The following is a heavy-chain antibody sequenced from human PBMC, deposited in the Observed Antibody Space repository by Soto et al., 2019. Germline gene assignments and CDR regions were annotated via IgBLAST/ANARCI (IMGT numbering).Heavy chain of an antibody. J-gene: IGHJ4*02. CDR1: GFTFNTYS. Sequence: GGSLRLSCEASGFTFNTYSMHWVRQPPGKGLEWLAAIWYDGTQKYYADSVKGRFIISRDNSKKTLYLEMNSLRAEDTAVYYCDRHGWPTVNGLWKFDSWGQGTLVTVSS. V-gene: IGHV3-33*01. D-gene: IGHD4-17*01. CDR3: DRHGWPTVNGLWKFDS. CDR2: IWYDGTQK.